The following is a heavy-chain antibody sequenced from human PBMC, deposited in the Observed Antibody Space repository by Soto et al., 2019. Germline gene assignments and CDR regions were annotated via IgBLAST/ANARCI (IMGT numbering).Heavy chain of an antibody. J-gene: IGHJ3*02. D-gene: IGHD3-22*01. Sequence: GEALKISCTGSGYNFTSHWITWVRQMSGKGLEWIGRIDLSDSYANYSPSFQGHVTISADKSISTAYLQWSSLKASDTAMYYCARRYCYFDSSGYYYVTFDIWGQGTMVTVSS. CDR1: GYNFTSHW. CDR2: IDLSDSYA. V-gene: IGHV5-10-1*01. CDR3: ARRYCYFDSSGYYYVTFDI.